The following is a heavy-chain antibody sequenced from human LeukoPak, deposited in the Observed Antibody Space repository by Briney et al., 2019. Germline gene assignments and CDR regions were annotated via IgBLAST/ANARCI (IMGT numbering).Heavy chain of an antibody. CDR3: ARDRRWLQFRYFDL. D-gene: IGHD5-24*01. CDR1: GGSISSHD. CDR2: IYYSGST. Sequence: SETLSLTCTVSGGSISSHDWSWIRQPPGKGLEWIGYIYYSGSTNYNPSLKSRVTISVDTSTNQFYLKLSSVTAADTAVYYCARDRRWLQFRYFDLWGRGTLVTVSS. J-gene: IGHJ2*01. V-gene: IGHV4-59*11.